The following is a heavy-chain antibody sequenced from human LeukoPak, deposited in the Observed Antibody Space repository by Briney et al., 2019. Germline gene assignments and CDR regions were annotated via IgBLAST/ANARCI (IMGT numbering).Heavy chain of an antibody. J-gene: IGHJ4*02. Sequence: SETLSLTCTVSGDSISSYYWSWIRQPPGKGLEWIGYIYYSGSTNYNPSLKSRVTISVDTSKNQFSLKLSSVTAADTAVYYCARGGRGYSEVASYYFDYWGQGTLVTVSS. D-gene: IGHD5-12*01. V-gene: IGHV4-59*01. CDR3: ARGGRGYSEVASYYFDY. CDR1: GDSISSYY. CDR2: IYYSGST.